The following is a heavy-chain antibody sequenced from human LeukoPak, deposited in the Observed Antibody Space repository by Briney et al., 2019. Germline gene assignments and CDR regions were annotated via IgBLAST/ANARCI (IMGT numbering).Heavy chain of an antibody. CDR3: ARYDNSGYEAFDY. J-gene: IGHJ4*02. V-gene: IGHV3-9*01. CDR1: GFTFDDYA. Sequence: GGSLRLSCAASGFTFDDYAMHWVRQAPGKGLEWVSGISWNSGSIGYADSVKGRFTISRDNAKNSLYLQMNSLRAEDTALYYCARYDNSGYEAFDYWGQGTLVTVSS. CDR2: ISWNSGSI. D-gene: IGHD3-22*01.